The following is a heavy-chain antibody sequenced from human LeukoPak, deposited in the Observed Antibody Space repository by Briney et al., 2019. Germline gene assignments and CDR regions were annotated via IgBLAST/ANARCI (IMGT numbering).Heavy chain of an antibody. Sequence: GGSLRLSCAASGFTFSSYAMHWVRQAPGKGLEWVAVISYDGSNKYYVDSVKGRFTISRDNSKNTLYLQMNSLRAEDTAVYYCASRGYSYGLDYWGQGTLVTVSS. CDR3: ASRGYSYGLDY. J-gene: IGHJ4*02. D-gene: IGHD5-18*01. V-gene: IGHV3-30-3*01. CDR2: ISYDGSNK. CDR1: GFTFSSYA.